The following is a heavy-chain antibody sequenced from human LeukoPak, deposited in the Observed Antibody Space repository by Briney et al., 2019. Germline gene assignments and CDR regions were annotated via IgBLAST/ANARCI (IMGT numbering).Heavy chain of an antibody. CDR2: ISSNGGST. Sequence: GGSLRLSCAASGFTFSSYAMHWVRQAPGKGLEYVLAISSNGGSTYYANSVKGRFTISRDNSKNTLYLQVGSLRAEDMAVYYCARDHPYYDFWSGAPYYMDVWGKGTTVTVSS. D-gene: IGHD3-3*01. J-gene: IGHJ6*03. CDR1: GFTFSSYA. CDR3: ARDHPYYDFWSGAPYYMDV. V-gene: IGHV3-64*01.